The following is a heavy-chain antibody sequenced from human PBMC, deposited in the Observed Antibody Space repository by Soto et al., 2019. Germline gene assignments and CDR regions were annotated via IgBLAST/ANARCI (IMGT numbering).Heavy chain of an antibody. Sequence: GSLRLSCAASGFTFSSYAMHWVRQAPGKGLEWVAVISYDGSNKYYADSVKGRFTISRDNSKNTLYLQMNSLRAEDTAVYYCARDSYYYDSSGYYYWGQGTLVTV. V-gene: IGHV3-30-3*01. D-gene: IGHD3-22*01. CDR1: GFTFSSYA. CDR3: ARDSYYYDSSGYYY. CDR2: ISYDGSNK. J-gene: IGHJ4*02.